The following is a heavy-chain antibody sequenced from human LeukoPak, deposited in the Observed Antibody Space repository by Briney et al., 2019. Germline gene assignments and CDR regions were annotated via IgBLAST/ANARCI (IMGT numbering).Heavy chain of an antibody. CDR1: GGSISSYY. V-gene: IGHV4-59*12. J-gene: IGHJ4*02. CDR3: ARGGSGYSYGSPIILDY. D-gene: IGHD5-18*01. Sequence: SETLSLTCTVSGGSISSYYWSWIWQPPGKGLEWIGYIYYSGSTNYNPSLKSRVTMSVDTSKNQFSLKLSSVTAADTAVYYCARGGSGYSYGSPIILDYWGQGTLVTVSS. CDR2: IYYSGST.